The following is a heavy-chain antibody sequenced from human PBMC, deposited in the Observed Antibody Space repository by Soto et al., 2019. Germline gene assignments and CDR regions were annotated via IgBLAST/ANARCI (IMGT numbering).Heavy chain of an antibody. Sequence: EVQLLQSGGGLVQPGGSLRLSCAASGVIFSTYAMSLVRQAPGKGLEWLSDVSAGGDRTYYAEYVRGRFTISRDNSKNTLYLQMNSLKSEDTAVYYCAKDRVVVVPAANDYWGQGTLVTVSS. CDR3: AKDRVVVVPAANDY. J-gene: IGHJ4*02. CDR2: VSAGGDRT. V-gene: IGHV3-23*01. D-gene: IGHD2-2*01. CDR1: GVIFSTYA.